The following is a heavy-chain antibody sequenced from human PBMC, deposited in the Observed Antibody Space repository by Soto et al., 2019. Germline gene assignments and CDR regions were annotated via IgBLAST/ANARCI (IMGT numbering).Heavy chain of an antibody. CDR1: DGSFSGYY. D-gene: IGHD2-2*01. CDR3: ARDCSTTSCPYYYYYYAMDV. J-gene: IGHJ6*02. CDR2: INHSGST. Sequence: QVQLQQWGAGLLQTSETLSLTCAVFDGSFSGYYWSWIRQPPGKGLEWIGEINHSGSTNYNPSLKSRVTISVDTSKNQLSLQMSSVTAADTAVYYCARDCSTTSCPYYYYYYAMDVWGQGTTVTVSS. V-gene: IGHV4-34*01.